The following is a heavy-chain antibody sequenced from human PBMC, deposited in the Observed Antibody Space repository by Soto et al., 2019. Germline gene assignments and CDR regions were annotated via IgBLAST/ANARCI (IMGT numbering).Heavy chain of an antibody. CDR2: INHSGST. J-gene: IGHJ6*02. CDR3: ARGGSIGYSYGYKTYYYYDGMDV. V-gene: IGHV4-34*01. Sequence: SETLSLTCAVYGGSFSGYYWSWIRQPPGKGLEWIGEINHSGSTNYNPSLKSRVTISVDTSKNQFSLKLSYVTAADTAVYYCARGGSIGYSYGYKTYYYYDGMDVWGQGTTVTVSS. CDR1: GGSFSGYY. D-gene: IGHD5-18*01.